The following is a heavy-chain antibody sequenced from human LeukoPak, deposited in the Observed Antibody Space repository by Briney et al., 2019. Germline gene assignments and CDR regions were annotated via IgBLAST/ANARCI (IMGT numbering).Heavy chain of an antibody. D-gene: IGHD1-26*01. V-gene: IGHV3-23*01. CDR1: GFTFSSYA. CDR2: ISGSGGST. Sequence: GGSLRLSCAASGFTFSSYAMSGVRQAPGKGLEWVSAISGSGGSTYYADSVKGRFTISRDNSKNTLYLQMNSLRVEDTAVYYCAKGQRERNTDTDFDYWGQGTLVTVSS. CDR3: AKGQRERNTDTDFDY. J-gene: IGHJ4*02.